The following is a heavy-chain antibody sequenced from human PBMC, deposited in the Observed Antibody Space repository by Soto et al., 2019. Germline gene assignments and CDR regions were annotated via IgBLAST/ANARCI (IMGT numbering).Heavy chain of an antibody. J-gene: IGHJ5*02. CDR2: INSDGSST. V-gene: IGHV3-74*01. CDR1: GFTFSSYW. Sequence: GGSLRLSCAASGFTFSSYWMHWVRQAPGKGLVWVSRINSDGSSTSYADSVKGRFTISRDNAKNTLYLQMNSLRAEDTAVYYCARAKGIAAAGTGFDPWGQGXLVTVSS. CDR3: ARAKGIAAAGTGFDP. D-gene: IGHD6-13*01.